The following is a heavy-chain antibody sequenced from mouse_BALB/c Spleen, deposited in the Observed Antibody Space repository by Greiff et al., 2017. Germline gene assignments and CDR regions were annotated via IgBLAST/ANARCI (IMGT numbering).Heavy chain of an antibody. CDR3: NADSSFDY. D-gene: IGHD3-2*01. Sequence: AQLKQSGAELVRSGASVKLSCTASGFNIKDYYMHWVKQRPEQGLEWIGWIDPENGDTEYAPKFQGKATMTADTSSNTAYLQLSSLTSEDTAVYYCNADSSFDYWGQGTTLTVSS. V-gene: IGHV14-4*02. CDR1: GFNIKDYY. CDR2: IDPENGDT. J-gene: IGHJ2*01.